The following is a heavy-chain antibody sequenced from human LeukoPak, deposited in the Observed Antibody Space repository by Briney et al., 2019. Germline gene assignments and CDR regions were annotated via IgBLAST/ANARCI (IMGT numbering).Heavy chain of an antibody. Sequence: GGSLRLSCAASGFTFSSYTMSWVRQAPGKGLEWVSGITGSGGSTYYADSVKGRFTISRDNSKNTLFLQMNSLRPEDTAVYYCARGGSQWLVLSYFDYWGQGTLVTVSS. V-gene: IGHV3-23*01. CDR3: ARGGSQWLVLSYFDY. J-gene: IGHJ4*02. D-gene: IGHD6-19*01. CDR1: GFTFSSYT. CDR2: ITGSGGST.